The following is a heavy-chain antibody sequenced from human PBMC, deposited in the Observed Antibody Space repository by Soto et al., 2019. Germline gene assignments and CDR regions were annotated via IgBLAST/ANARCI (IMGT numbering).Heavy chain of an antibody. D-gene: IGHD3-3*01. Sequence: EVQLVESGGDLVQPGGSLRHSCAASGFTVSSLYMTWVRQAPGKGLQWVAVISSNGNTYYADSVKGRFTISRDNFKNTEYLQMNNLRAEDTAMYYCARDTLGGAYNFLHGGQGTLVTVSS. V-gene: IGHV3-66*01. CDR1: GFTVSSLY. J-gene: IGHJ4*02. CDR2: ISSNGNT. CDR3: ARDTLGGAYNFLH.